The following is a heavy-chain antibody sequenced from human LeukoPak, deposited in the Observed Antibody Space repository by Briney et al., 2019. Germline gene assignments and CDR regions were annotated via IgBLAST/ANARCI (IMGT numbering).Heavy chain of an antibody. CDR1: GFTFSTYA. CDR2: LSGSGVST. J-gene: IGHJ4*02. V-gene: IGHV3-23*01. Sequence: PGGSLRLSCAASGFTFSTYAMHWVRQAPGKGLEWVSSLSGSGVSTYYADSVRGRFSISRDNSKNTLFLQLNSLRTEDTGVYFCAKDRMTTVVTPEDLDYWGQGTLVTVSS. CDR3: AKDRMTTVVTPEDLDY. D-gene: IGHD4-23*01.